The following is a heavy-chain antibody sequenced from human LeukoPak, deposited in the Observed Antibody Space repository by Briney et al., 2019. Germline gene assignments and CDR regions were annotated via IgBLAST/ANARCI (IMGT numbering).Heavy chain of an antibody. J-gene: IGHJ3*02. V-gene: IGHV3-66*01. CDR3: VRKAAFDI. CDR1: GFTFSSYA. CDR2: IYSGGST. Sequence: GGSLRLSCAASGFTFSSYAMSWVRQAPGKGLEWVSVIYSGGSTYYADSVKGRFTISRDNSKNTLSLQMNSLRAEDTAVYYCVRKAAFDIWGQGTMVTVSS.